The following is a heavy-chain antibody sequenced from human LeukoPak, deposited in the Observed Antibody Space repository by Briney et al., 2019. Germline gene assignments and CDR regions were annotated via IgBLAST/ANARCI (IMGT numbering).Heavy chain of an antibody. CDR2: INWNGGST. CDR1: GFTFGDYA. Sequence: GGSLRLSCTASGFTFGDYAMSWVRQAPGKGLEWVSGINWNGGSTGYADSVKGRFTISRDNAKNSLYLQMNSLRAEDTALYYCARDPYGSGSYGYFDYWGQGALVTVSS. V-gene: IGHV3-20*04. CDR3: ARDPYGSGSYGYFDY. D-gene: IGHD3-10*01. J-gene: IGHJ4*02.